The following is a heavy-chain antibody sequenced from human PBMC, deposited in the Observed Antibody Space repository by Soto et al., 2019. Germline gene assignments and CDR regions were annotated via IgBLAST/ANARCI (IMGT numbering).Heavy chain of an antibody. D-gene: IGHD2-2*01. J-gene: IGHJ5*02. CDR3: ARRVGSCSGTSCNGWFDP. Sequence: ETLSLTCSVSGDSISKTTSYWGWIRQPPGKGLEWIGTIYHSGSTYYNPSLMSRVTLSVDKSKNQFSLKLNSVTAADTAVYYCARRVGSCSGTSCNGWFDPWGQGTLVTVSS. CDR1: GDSISKTTSY. CDR2: IYHSGST. V-gene: IGHV4-39*01.